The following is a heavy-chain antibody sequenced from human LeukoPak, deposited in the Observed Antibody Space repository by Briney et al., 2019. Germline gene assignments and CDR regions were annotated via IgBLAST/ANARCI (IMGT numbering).Heavy chain of an antibody. CDR3: AKLSMDSYYFDH. CDR2: LYNDGRT. J-gene: IGHJ4*02. V-gene: IGHV3-53*01. D-gene: IGHD3/OR15-3a*01. CDR1: GFTVSSTY. Sequence: GGSLRLSCAASGFTVSSTYVSWVRQAPGKGLEWVSILYNDGRTFYAHSVKGRFTISRDNSKNTLCLQMNSLRAEDTAVYYCAKLSMDSYYFDHWGQGTLVTVSS.